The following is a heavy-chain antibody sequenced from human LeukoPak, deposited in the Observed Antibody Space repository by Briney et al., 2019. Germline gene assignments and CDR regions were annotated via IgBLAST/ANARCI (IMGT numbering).Heavy chain of an antibody. CDR3: ARGLHYDILTVYYYYGMDV. CDR1: GYTFTGYY. Sequence: ASVKVSCKASGYTFTGYYMHWVRQAPGQGLEWMGWINPNSGGTSYAQKFQGRVTMTRDTSISTAYMELSRLRSDDTAVYYCARGLHYDILTVYYYYGMDVWGQGTTVTVSS. J-gene: IGHJ6*02. V-gene: IGHV1-2*02. CDR2: INPNSGGT. D-gene: IGHD3-9*01.